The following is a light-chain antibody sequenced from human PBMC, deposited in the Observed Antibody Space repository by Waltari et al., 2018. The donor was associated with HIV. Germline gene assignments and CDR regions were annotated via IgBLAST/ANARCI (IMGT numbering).Light chain of an antibody. Sequence: QSALTQPPSASGSPGQSVTLSCTGTSSDVGAYNYFAWSQQHPGKAPKRMIYDVTKRPSGVPDRFSGSQSGNTASLTVSGLQAEDEADYYCASHAGSKDVFGGGTRLTVL. CDR2: DVT. CDR1: SSDVGAYNY. V-gene: IGLV2-8*01. CDR3: ASHAGSKDV. J-gene: IGLJ2*01.